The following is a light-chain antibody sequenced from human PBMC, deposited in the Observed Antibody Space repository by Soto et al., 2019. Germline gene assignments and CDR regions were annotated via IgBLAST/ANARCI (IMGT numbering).Light chain of an antibody. V-gene: IGKV1-5*01. J-gene: IGKJ1*01. Sequence: GDRVTITCRASHNIERWMAWYQQKPVKAPSLLIFDASTLHSGVPSRFSGSGSVTDFTLTISSLQPDDFAMYYCQQFSISTTFGQGTKVEVK. CDR3: QQFSISTT. CDR1: HNIERW. CDR2: DAS.